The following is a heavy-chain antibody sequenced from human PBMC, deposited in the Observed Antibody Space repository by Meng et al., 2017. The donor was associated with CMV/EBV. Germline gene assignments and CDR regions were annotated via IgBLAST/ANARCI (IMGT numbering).Heavy chain of an antibody. V-gene: IGHV1-69*05. CDR3: ARKPVTTLGQLRRPDYYYGMDV. CDR1: YA. J-gene: IGHJ6*02. D-gene: IGHD4-11*01. CDR2: IIPIFGTA. Sequence: YAIRWVRQAPGQGLEWMGGIIPIFGTANYAQKFQGRVTITTDESTSTAYMELSSLRSEDTAVYYCARKPVTTLGQLRRPDYYYGMDVWGQGTTVTVSS.